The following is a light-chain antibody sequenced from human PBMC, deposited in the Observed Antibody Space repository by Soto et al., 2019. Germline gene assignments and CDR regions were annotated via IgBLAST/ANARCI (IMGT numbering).Light chain of an antibody. CDR1: QRISNF. V-gene: IGKV1-39*01. CDR2: SAS. J-gene: IGKJ2*01. Sequence: DIQMTQSPSPLSASVGDRVTITCRASQRISNFLNWYQQKPGKAPNLLIDSASNLQSGVPSRFSGTRSGTDFTLTIISLPPEDFATYFCQQSYSIPYTFGQGNQLEIK. CDR3: QQSYSIPYT.